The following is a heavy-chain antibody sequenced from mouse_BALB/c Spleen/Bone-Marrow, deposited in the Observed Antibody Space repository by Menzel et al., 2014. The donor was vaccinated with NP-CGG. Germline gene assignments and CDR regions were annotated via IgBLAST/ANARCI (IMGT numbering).Heavy chain of an antibody. J-gene: IGHJ2*01. CDR2: INPDSRTI. Sequence: GVDFSRYWMSWVRQAPGKGLQWIGEINPDSRTINYTPSLKDKFIISRDNAKNTLYLQMSKVRSEDTALYYCARGNYYGHLDYWGQGTTLTVSS. CDR1: GVDFSRYW. CDR3: ARGNYYGHLDY. V-gene: IGHV4-1*02. D-gene: IGHD2-1*01.